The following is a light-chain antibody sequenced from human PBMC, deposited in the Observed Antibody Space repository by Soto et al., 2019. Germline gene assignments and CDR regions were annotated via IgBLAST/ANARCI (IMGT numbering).Light chain of an antibody. CDR1: QNILYSSNSKNY. J-gene: IGKJ1*01. Sequence: DIVMTHSPDSLAVTLGERATINSKSSQNILYSSNSKNYLAWYQQKPGQPPKLLIYWASTRESGVPDRFSGSGSGTDFTLTISSLQAEDVAVYYCQQYYGDPRTFGQGTKVEVK. CDR3: QQYYGDPRT. V-gene: IGKV4-1*01. CDR2: WAS.